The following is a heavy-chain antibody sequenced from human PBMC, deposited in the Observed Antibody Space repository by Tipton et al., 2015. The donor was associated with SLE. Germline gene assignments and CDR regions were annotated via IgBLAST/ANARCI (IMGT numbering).Heavy chain of an antibody. D-gene: IGHD6-13*01. V-gene: IGHV3-21*03. CDR1: GFTFSSYS. CDR2: ISSSSSYI. Sequence: GSLRLSCAASGFTFSSYSMNWVRQAPGKGLEWVSSISSSSSYIYYADSVKGRFTISRDNAKNSLYLQMNSLRAEDTAVYYCARAAAAGSYYGIDVWGQGTTVTVSS. CDR3: ARAAAAGSYYGIDV. J-gene: IGHJ6*02.